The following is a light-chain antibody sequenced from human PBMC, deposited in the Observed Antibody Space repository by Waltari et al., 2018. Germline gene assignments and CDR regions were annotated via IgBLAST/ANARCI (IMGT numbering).Light chain of an antibody. CDR1: ESISSY. CDR3: QQSYSTPK. V-gene: IGKV1-39*01. Sequence: DIQMTQSPSSLSASVGDRVTITCRANESISSYLNWYQQKPGKAPKLLIYAATRLQSGVPSRFSGSGSGTDFTLTISSLQPEDFATYYCQQSYSTPKFGQGTKVEIK. CDR2: AAT. J-gene: IGKJ1*01.